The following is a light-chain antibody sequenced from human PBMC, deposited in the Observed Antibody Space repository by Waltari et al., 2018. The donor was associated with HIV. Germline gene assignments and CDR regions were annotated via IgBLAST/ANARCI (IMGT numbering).Light chain of an antibody. Sequence: QSVLTQPPSASRTAGPRVTISCSGSSSNIGSNYVYWYQQLPGTAPKLLIYRNNQRPSGVPDRFSGSKSGTSASLAISGLRSEDEADYYCAAWDDSLSVLFGGGTKLTVL. J-gene: IGLJ2*01. CDR2: RNN. CDR3: AAWDDSLSVL. V-gene: IGLV1-47*01. CDR1: SSNIGSNY.